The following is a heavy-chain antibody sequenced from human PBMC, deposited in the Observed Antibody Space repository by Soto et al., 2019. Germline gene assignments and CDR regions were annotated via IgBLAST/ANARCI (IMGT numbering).Heavy chain of an antibody. CDR2: IIPIFGTA. V-gene: IGHV1-69*13. CDR1: GGTFSSYA. CDR3: AREDGYFDWLPFDY. Sequence: SVKVSCKASGGTFSSYAISWVRQAPGQGLEWMGGIIPIFGTANYAQKFQGRVTITADESTSTAYMELSSLRSEDTAVYYCAREDGYFDWLPFDYWGQGTLVTVSS. D-gene: IGHD3-9*01. J-gene: IGHJ4*02.